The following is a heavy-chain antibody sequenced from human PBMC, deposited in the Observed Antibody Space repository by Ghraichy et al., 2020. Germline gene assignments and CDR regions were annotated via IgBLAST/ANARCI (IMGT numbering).Heavy chain of an antibody. D-gene: IGHD3-22*01. CDR2: INPNSGGT. CDR1: GYTFTGYY. J-gene: IGHJ2*01. CDR3: ARDLGINYYDSSGYYYNWYFDL. Sequence: ASVKVSCKASGYTFTGYYMHWVRQAPGQGLEWMGWINPNSGGTNYAQKFQGRVTMTRDTSISTAYMELSRLRSDDTAVYYCARDLGINYYDSSGYYYNWYFDLWGRGTLVTVSS. V-gene: IGHV1-2*02.